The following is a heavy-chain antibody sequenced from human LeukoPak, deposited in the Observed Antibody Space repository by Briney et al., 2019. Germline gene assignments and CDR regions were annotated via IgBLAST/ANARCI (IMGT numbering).Heavy chain of an antibody. CDR2: FDPEDGET. CDR1: GYTLTELS. J-gene: IGHJ4*02. CDR3: ARGVVRGVHDY. Sequence: ASVKVSCKVSGYTLTELSMHWVRQAPGKGLEWMGGFDPEDGETIYAQKFQGRVTMTRNTSISTAYMELSSLRSEDTAVYYCARGVVRGVHDYWGQGTLVTVSS. V-gene: IGHV1-24*01. D-gene: IGHD3-10*01.